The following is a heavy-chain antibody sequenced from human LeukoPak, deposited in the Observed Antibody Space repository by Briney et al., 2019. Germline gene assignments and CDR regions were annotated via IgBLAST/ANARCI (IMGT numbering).Heavy chain of an antibody. CDR2: IYCGDSDT. CDR1: GSPFANYW. CDR3: ARLLQPAGAFDI. J-gene: IGHJ3*02. D-gene: IGHD5-18*01. V-gene: IGHV5-51*01. Sequence: GASLRISCEGSGSPFANYWIGWVRPMPGKGLEWMGIIYCGDSDTRYSPSFQGQVIISADKSMNTAYLQWSSLKASDTAMYYCARLLQPAGAFDIWGQGTMVTVSS.